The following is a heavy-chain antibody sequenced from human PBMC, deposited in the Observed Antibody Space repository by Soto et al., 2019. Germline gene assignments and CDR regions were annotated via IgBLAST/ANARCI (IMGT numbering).Heavy chain of an antibody. D-gene: IGHD1-1*01. V-gene: IGHV1-58*01. CDR2: IVVGSGNT. CDR3: AGGGGGTPRRYWYFDL. CDR1: GFTFTSSA. J-gene: IGHJ2*01. Sequence: MQLVQSGPEVKKPGTSVKVSCKASGFTFTSSAVQWVRQARGQRLEWIGWIVVGSGNTNYAQKFQERVTITRDMSPSPAYKELSSLRSEETAGYYWAGGGGGTPRRYWYFDLWGRGTLVTVSS.